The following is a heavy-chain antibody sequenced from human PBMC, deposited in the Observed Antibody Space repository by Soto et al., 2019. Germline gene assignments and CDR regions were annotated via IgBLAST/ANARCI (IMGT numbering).Heavy chain of an antibody. D-gene: IGHD3-22*01. CDR2: IRSKANSYAT. V-gene: IGHV3-73*02. CDR1: GFTFSGSA. J-gene: IGHJ4*02. Sequence: EVQLVESGGGLVQPGGSLKLSCAASGFTFSGSAMHWVRQASGKGLEWVDRIRSKANSYATAYAASVKGRFTISRDDSKNTAYLQMNSLKTEDTAVYYCTRAPDSSGPLDYWGQGTLVTVSS. CDR3: TRAPDSSGPLDY.